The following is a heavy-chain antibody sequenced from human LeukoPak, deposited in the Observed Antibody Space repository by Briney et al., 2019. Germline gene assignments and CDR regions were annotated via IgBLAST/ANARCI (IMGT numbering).Heavy chain of an antibody. CDR2: IYYSGST. Sequence: KPSETLSLTCTVSGGSISCYYWSWIRQPPGKGLEWIGYIYYSGSTNYNPSLKSRVTISVDTSKNQFSLKLSSVTAADTAVYYCARKKGSRTYFDYWGQGTLVTVSS. CDR1: GGSISCYY. J-gene: IGHJ4*02. V-gene: IGHV4-59*08. CDR3: ARKKGSRTYFDY. D-gene: IGHD1-14*01.